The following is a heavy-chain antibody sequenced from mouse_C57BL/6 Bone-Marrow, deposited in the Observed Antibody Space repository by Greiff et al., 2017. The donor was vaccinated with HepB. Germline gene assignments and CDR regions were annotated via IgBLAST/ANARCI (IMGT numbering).Heavy chain of an antibody. CDR3: ARRGYYGSSGYYFDY. D-gene: IGHD1-1*01. Sequence: QVQLQQSGAELVRPGASVKLSCTASGFNIKDDYMHWVKQRPEQGLEWIGEIYPRSGNTYYNEKFKGKATLTADKSSSTAYMELRSLTSEDSAVYFCARRGYYGSSGYYFDYWGQGTTLTVSS. CDR2: IYPRSGNT. V-gene: IGHV1-81*01. CDR1: GFNIKDDY. J-gene: IGHJ2*01.